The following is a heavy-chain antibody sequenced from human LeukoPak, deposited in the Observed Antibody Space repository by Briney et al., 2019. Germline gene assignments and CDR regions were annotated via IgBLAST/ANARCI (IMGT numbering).Heavy chain of an antibody. V-gene: IGHV4-4*07. J-gene: IGHJ4*02. CDR3: ARDYSSGIDC. CDR2: IYISGNT. Sequence: SETLSLTCSVSGGSRSCYYWIGIPQPAGKGLEWIGRIYISGNTNYNPSLKSRVTMSLDTSKNQFYLKLSSVTAADTAVYYCARDYSSGIDCWGQGTLVTVSS. CDR1: GGSRSCYY. D-gene: IGHD6-19*01.